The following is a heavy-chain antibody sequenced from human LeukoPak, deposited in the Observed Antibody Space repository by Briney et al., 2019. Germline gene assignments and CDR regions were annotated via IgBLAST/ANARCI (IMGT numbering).Heavy chain of an antibody. CDR2: IYYSGTT. V-gene: IGHV4-30-4*08. CDR3: ARIGVYYYYYYMDV. D-gene: IGHD3-10*01. J-gene: IGHJ6*03. Sequence: SETLSLTCTVSGGSISSGDYYWSWIRQPPGNCLESIGYIYYSGTTYYNPSLKSRVTISVDTSKNQFSLKLSSVTAADTAVYYCARIGVYYYYYYMDVWGKGTTVTVSS. CDR1: GGSISSGDYY.